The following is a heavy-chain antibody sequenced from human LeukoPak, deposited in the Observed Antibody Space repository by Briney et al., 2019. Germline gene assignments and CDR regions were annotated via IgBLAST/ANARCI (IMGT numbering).Heavy chain of an antibody. Sequence: SKTLSLTCAVYGGSFSGYYWSWIRQPPGKGLEWIGEINHSGSTNYNPSLKSRVTISVDTSKNQFSLKLSSVTAADTAVYYCARGNYDIDYWGQGTLVTVSS. CDR2: INHSGST. V-gene: IGHV4-34*01. CDR1: GGSFSGYY. CDR3: ARGNYDIDY. J-gene: IGHJ4*02. D-gene: IGHD3-22*01.